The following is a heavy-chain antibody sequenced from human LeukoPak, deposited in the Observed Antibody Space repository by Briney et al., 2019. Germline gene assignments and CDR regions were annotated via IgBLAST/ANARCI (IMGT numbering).Heavy chain of an antibody. CDR2: IYHSGST. V-gene: IGHV4-38-2*02. CDR1: GYSISSGYY. Sequence: SETLSLTCTVSGYSISSGYYWGWIRQPPGKGLEWIGSIYHSGSTYYNPSLKSRVTISVDTSKNQFSLKLSSVTAADTAVYFCGRRHYGVGFEIWGQGTKVTVSS. D-gene: IGHD2-8*01. J-gene: IGHJ3*02. CDR3: GRRHYGVGFEI.